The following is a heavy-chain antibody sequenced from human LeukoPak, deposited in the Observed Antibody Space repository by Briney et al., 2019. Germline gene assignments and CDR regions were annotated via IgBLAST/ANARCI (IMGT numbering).Heavy chain of an antibody. D-gene: IGHD6-13*01. J-gene: IGHJ4*02. CDR3: ARFALTSSLDY. CDR2: IYPGNSDT. CDR1: GDRLTNNW. V-gene: IGHV5-51*01. Sequence: GESLQISCKISGDRLTNNWIGWVRQVPGKGLEWTGLIYPGNSDTRYSPLFQGQVTLSVDRSISTAYLHWSGLKASDTAIYYCARFALTSSLDYWGQGTLVTVSS.